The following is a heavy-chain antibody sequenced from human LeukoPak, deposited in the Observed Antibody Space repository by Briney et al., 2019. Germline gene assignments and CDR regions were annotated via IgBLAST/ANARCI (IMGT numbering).Heavy chain of an antibody. CDR3: ARHNGEQWPVDY. D-gene: IGHD6-19*01. Sequence: PSETLSLTCTVSGASISNSGYYWGWIRQPPGKGLEWIGNVYYGGNIYYNPSLKSRVTISVDMSKNQFSLKLSSVTAADTAVYYCARHNGEQWPVDYWGQGTLVTVSS. J-gene: IGHJ4*02. CDR2: VYYGGNI. V-gene: IGHV4-39*01. CDR1: GASISNSGYY.